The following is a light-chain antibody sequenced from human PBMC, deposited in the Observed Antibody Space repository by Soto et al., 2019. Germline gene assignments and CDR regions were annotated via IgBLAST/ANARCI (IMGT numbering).Light chain of an antibody. Sequence: QLVLTQSPSASASLGASVKLTCTLDSGHTNYAIAWHQQQPKKGPRYLMKVNSDGTHIKGDGIPDRFSGSSSGAERYLTISSLQSEDEADYYWQTWGTVTPVIFGGGTKLTVL. J-gene: IGLJ2*01. V-gene: IGLV4-69*01. CDR1: SGHTNYA. CDR3: QTWGTVTPVI. CDR2: VNSDGTH.